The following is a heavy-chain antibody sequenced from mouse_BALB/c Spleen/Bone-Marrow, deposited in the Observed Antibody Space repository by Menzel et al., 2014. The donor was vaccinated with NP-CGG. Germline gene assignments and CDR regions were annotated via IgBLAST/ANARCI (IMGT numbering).Heavy chain of an antibody. CDR3: ARADGSGYAMDY. D-gene: IGHD2-3*01. Sequence: VKLVESGPGLVAPSQSLSITCTVSGFSLTGFGVNWVRQPPGKGLEWLGMIWADGSTDYNSALRPRLSISKANSKSXVFFKMNSLQTEDTASYYCARADGSGYAMDYWGQGTSVTVSS. CDR2: IWADGST. V-gene: IGHV2-6-7*01. CDR1: GFSLTGFG. J-gene: IGHJ4*01.